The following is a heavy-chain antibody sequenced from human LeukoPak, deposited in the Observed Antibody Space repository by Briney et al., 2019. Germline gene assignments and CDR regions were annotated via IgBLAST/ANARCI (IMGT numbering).Heavy chain of an antibody. Sequence: PSETLSLTCTVSGGLISRIEYYWSWIRQSPVKGLEWLGHIYHTGTTLYSPHLNNRLTVSVDSSRNQFSLTLNSVTAADTAVYYCASVSVWELATHPGGSFDYWGRGILVTVSS. V-gene: IGHV4-30-4*01. CDR1: GGLISRIEYY. CDR3: ASVSVWELATHPGGSFDY. CDR2: IYHTGTT. D-gene: IGHD1-26*01. J-gene: IGHJ4*02.